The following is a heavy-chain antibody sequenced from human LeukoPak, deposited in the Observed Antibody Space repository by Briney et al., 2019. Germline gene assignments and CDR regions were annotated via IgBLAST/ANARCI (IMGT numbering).Heavy chain of an antibody. D-gene: IGHD2-2*01. CDR3: AKLGRYQLPLDDF. CDR2: ISGISGGGGST. V-gene: IGHV3-23*01. Sequence: GGSLRLSCAASGYTFSTYAMSWVRQAPGKGLEWVSSISGISGGGGSTYYADSVKGRFTISRDNPKDTLYLQMNSLRGEDTAVYYCAKLGRYQLPLDDFWGQGTLVTVS. CDR1: GYTFSTYA. J-gene: IGHJ4*02.